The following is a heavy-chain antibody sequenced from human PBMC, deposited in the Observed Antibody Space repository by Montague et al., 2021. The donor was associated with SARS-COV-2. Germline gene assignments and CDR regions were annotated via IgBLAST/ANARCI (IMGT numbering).Heavy chain of an antibody. V-gene: IGHV3-21*01. CDR2: ISPSGDYI. CDR1: GFSFSSYH. D-gene: IGHD5-12*01. CDR3: ARASWIVATVPDY. J-gene: IGHJ4*02. Sequence: SLSLSFAVSGFSFSSYHMNWVRQAPGKGLEWVSSISPSGDYIYSADSLKGRFIISRDNAKNSLYLQMSSLRAEDTAIYYCARASWIVATVPDYWGQGTLVTVSS.